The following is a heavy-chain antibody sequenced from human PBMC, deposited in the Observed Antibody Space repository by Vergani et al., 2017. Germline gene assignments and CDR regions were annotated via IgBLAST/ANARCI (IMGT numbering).Heavy chain of an antibody. CDR2: IDHTGRP. J-gene: IGHJ6*03. V-gene: IGHV4-34*01. D-gene: IGHD4-11*01. CDR3: ARVNTETNGHLYYYYYMDV. Sequence: QVQLQQWGGGLLKPSETLSLTCVVNGGSFTRYHWTWIRQSPGEGLEWVGDIDHTGRPYYNPSLKSRLTMSVDKSRNQFSLMLNSVTATDTAIYFCARVNTETNGHLYYYYYMDVWGRGTALTVS. CDR1: GGSFTRYH.